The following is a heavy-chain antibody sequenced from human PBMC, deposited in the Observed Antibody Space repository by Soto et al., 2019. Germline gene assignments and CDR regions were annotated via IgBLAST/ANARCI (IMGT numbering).Heavy chain of an antibody. Sequence: SVKVSCKASGFTFTSSAVQWVRQARGQRLEWIGWIVVGSGNTNYAQKFQERVTITRDMSTSTAYMELSSLRSEDTAVYYCAAGDIHHYVMDVWGQGTTVTVSS. CDR1: GFTFTSSA. D-gene: IGHD3-16*01. J-gene: IGHJ6*02. CDR3: AAGDIHHYVMDV. V-gene: IGHV1-58*01. CDR2: IVVGSGNT.